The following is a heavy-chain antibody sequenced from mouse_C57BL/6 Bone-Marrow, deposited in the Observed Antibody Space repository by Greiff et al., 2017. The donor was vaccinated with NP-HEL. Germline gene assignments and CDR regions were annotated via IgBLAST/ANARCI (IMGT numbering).Heavy chain of an antibody. CDR1: GFTFSDYY. Sequence: EVKVVESEGGLVQPGSSMKLSCTASGFTFSDYYMAWVRQVPEKGLEWVANINYDGSSTYYLDSLKSRFIISRDNAKNILYLQMSSLKSEDTATYYCARDRDGSSYSLYYFDYWGQGTTLTVSS. CDR2: INYDGSST. CDR3: ARDRDGSSYSLYYFDY. D-gene: IGHD1-1*01. J-gene: IGHJ2*01. V-gene: IGHV5-16*01.